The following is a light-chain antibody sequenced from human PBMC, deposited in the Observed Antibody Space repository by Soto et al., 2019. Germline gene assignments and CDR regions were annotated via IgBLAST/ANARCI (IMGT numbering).Light chain of an antibody. CDR2: GVT. V-gene: IGLV2-14*01. J-gene: IGLJ2*01. CDR1: SSDVGGYNY. CDR3: SSYTTSTTPGVL. Sequence: QSALTQPPSASGSPGQSVAISCTGTSSDVGGYNYVSWYQQHPGKAPKLIIYGVTNRPSGVSNRFSGSKSGNTASLTISGLQAEDEADYYCSSYTTSTTPGVLFGGGTKLTVL.